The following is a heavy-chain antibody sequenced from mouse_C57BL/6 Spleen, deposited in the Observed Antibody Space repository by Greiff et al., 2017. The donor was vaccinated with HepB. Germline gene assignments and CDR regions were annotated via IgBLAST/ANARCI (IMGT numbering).Heavy chain of an antibody. J-gene: IGHJ1*03. V-gene: IGHV1-19*01. D-gene: IGHD1-2*01. Sequence: VQLKESGPVLVKPGASVKMSCKASGYTFTDYYMNWVKQSHGKSLEWIGVINPYNGGTSYNQKFKGKATLTVDKSSSTAYMELNSLTSEDSAVYYCARPTTASGGYFDVWGTGTTVTVSS. CDR1: GYTFTDYY. CDR3: ARPTTASGGYFDV. CDR2: INPYNGGT.